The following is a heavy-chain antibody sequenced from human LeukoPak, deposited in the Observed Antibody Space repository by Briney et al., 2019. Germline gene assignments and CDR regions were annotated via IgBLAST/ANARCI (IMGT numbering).Heavy chain of an antibody. Sequence: GASVKVSCKAFGYSLTNYYVHWVRQAPGQGLEWMGEISPSGGSTSYAQKFQGRITVTRDTYTNTVYMDLSRLRSEDTATYYCARGAPTTRIGAGRFDYWGQGSLLTVAS. CDR2: ISPSGGST. D-gene: IGHD5-12*01. CDR3: ARGAPTTRIGAGRFDY. CDR1: GYSLTNYY. J-gene: IGHJ4*02. V-gene: IGHV1-46*01.